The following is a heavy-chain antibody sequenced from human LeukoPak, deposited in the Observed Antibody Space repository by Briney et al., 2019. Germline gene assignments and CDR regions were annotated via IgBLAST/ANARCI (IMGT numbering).Heavy chain of an antibody. J-gene: IGHJ4*02. CDR2: TNK. Sequence: TNKYYADSVKGPFTISRDNSKNTLYLQMNSLRAEDTAVYYCAREGYYYDYGSGSYYNFDNWGQGTLVTVSS. V-gene: IGHV3-30*07. D-gene: IGHD3-10*01. CDR3: AREGYYYDYGSGSYYNFDN.